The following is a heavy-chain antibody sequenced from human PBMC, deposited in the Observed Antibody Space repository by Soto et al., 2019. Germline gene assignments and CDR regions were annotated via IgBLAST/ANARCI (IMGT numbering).Heavy chain of an antibody. CDR1: GFTFSDYY. V-gene: IGHV3-11*06. CDR3: ARGAGSITMVRGVQGMDV. CDR2: ISSSSSYT. D-gene: IGHD3-10*01. Sequence: GGSLRLSCAASGFTFSDYYMSWIRQAPGKGLEWVSYISSSSSYTNYADSVKGRFTISRDNTKNSLYLQMNSLRAEDTAVYYCARGAGSITMVRGVQGMDVWGQGTTVTVSS. J-gene: IGHJ6*02.